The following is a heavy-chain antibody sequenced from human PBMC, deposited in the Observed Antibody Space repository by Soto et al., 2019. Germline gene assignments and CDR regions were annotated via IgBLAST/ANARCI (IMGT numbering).Heavy chain of an antibody. D-gene: IGHD5-18*01. J-gene: IGHJ4*02. CDR3: ASLGYSSVDY. CDR1: GFTFSSYG. V-gene: IGHV3-33*01. CDR2: IWYDGSNK. Sequence: GGSLRLSCAASGFTFSSYGVHWVRQAPGKGLEWVAVIWYDGSNKYYADSVKGRFTISRDNSKNTLYLQMNSLRAEDTAVYYCASLGYSSVDYWGQGTLVTVSS.